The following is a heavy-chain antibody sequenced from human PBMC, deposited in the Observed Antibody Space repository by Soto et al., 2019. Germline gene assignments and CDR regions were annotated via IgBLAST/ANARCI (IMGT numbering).Heavy chain of an antibody. CDR2: ISGSGGST. CDR3: AKGLYRDIVVVTATQYAFDI. V-gene: IGHV3-23*01. Sequence: PGGSLRLSCAASSFTFNDAWMNWVRQVPGKGLEWVSAISGSGGSTYYADSVKGRFTISRDNSKNTLYLQMNSLRAEDTAVYYCAKGLYRDIVVVTATQYAFDIWGQGTMVTVSS. J-gene: IGHJ3*02. CDR1: SFTFNDAW. D-gene: IGHD2-21*02.